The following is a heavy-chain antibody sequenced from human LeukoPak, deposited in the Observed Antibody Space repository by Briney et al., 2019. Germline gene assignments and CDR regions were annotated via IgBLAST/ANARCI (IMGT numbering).Heavy chain of an antibody. CDR3: ARGSHESAAALDY. D-gene: IGHD6-13*01. V-gene: IGHV3-33*01. Sequence: GGSLRLSCAASGFTFSTYGMHWVRQAPGKGLEWVAVNWYDGSKRYYADSVKGRFTISRDKSKNTMYWQMDSLRADDTAVYYCARGSHESAAALDYWGQGTRVSVSS. J-gene: IGHJ4*02. CDR1: GFTFSTYG. CDR2: NWYDGSKR.